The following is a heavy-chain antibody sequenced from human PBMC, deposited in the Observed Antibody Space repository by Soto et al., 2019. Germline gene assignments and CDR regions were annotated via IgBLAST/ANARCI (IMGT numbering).Heavy chain of an antibody. CDR2: IITAFGTT. Sequence: QVQLVQSGPEVKKPGSSVKVSCTASGDTFNSYVITWVRQAPGQGLEWLGGIITAFGTTSYAQNFQDRLTITADEAATTDHMELSSLTSDDTAMYYCTRSYGYTFGGSLDNCGQGTLVTVSS. J-gene: IGHJ4*02. D-gene: IGHD5-18*01. CDR3: TRSYGYTFGGSLDN. CDR1: GDTFNSYV. V-gene: IGHV1-69*01.